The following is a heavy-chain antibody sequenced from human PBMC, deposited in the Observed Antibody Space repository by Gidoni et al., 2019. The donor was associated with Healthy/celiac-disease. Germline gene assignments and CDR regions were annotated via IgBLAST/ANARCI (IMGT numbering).Heavy chain of an antibody. V-gene: IGHV4-34*01. J-gene: IGHJ4*02. CDR3: ARGGPDSSGYYLDY. Sequence: QVQLQQWGAGLLKPSETLSLPCAVYGGSFSGYYWSWIRQPPGKGLEWIGEINHSGSTNYNPSLKSRVTISVDTSKNQFSLKLSSVTAADTAVYYCARGGPDSSGYYLDYWGQGTLVTVSS. CDR2: INHSGST. CDR1: GGSFSGYY. D-gene: IGHD3-22*01.